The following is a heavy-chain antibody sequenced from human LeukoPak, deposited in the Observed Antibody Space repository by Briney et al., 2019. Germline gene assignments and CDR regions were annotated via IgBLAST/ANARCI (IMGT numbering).Heavy chain of an antibody. CDR3: STDPPLTGGVYFDY. J-gene: IGHJ4*02. CDR2: ISGSGGST. D-gene: IGHD7-27*01. Sequence: GGSLRLSCAASGFTFSSYAMSWVRQAPGKGLEWVSAISGSGGSTYYADSVKGRLTISRDNSKNTLYLQMNSLETEDTAIYYCSTDPPLTGGVYFDYWGQGALVSVSS. V-gene: IGHV3-23*01. CDR1: GFTFSSYA.